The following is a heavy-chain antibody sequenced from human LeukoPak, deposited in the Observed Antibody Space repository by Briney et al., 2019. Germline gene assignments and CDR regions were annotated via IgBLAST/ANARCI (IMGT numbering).Heavy chain of an antibody. V-gene: IGHV4-39*01. CDR1: GGSISSSSYY. CDR3: ARHSTYSSGWYYFDY. Sequence: NSSETLSLTCTVSGGSISSSSYYWGWIRQPPGKGLEWIGSIYYSGSTYYNPSLKSRVTISVDTSKNQFSLKLSSVTAADTAVYYCARHSTYSSGWYYFDYWGQGTLVTVPS. D-gene: IGHD6-19*01. CDR2: IYYSGST. J-gene: IGHJ4*02.